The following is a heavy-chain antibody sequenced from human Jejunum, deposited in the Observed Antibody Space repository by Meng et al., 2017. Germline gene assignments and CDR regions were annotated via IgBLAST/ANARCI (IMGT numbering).Heavy chain of an antibody. CDR3: ARGGGDSYGTFDS. CDR2: IYYSGNT. Sequence: QLQLQESGPGLVKPSETLPLTCTVSDDSITSSTYYWGWTRQPPGRGLEWIGSIYYSGNTHYSSSLKSRVSISVDTSKNHFSLRLDSLTAADTAVYYYARGGGDSYGTFDSWGRGTLVTVSS. D-gene: IGHD2-21*01. J-gene: IGHJ4*02. CDR1: DDSITSSTYY. V-gene: IGHV4-39*02.